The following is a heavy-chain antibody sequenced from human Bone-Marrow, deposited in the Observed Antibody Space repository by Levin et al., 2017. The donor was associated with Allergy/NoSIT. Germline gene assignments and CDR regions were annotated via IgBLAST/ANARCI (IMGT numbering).Heavy chain of an antibody. V-gene: IGHV3-21*01. D-gene: IGHD2-2*01. CDR2: ISSSSSYI. CDR1: GFTFSSYS. Sequence: GESLKISCAASGFTFSSYSMNWVRQAPGKGLEWVSSISSSSSYIYYADSVKGRFTISRDNAKNSLYLQMNSLRAEDTAVYYCARDPSRYYYYGMDGWGQGTTVTVSS. CDR3: ARDPSRYYYYGMDG. J-gene: IGHJ6*02.